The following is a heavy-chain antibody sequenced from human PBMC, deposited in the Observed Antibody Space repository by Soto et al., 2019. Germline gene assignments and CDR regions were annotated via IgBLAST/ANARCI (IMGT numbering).Heavy chain of an antibody. CDR1: GYTFTSYG. J-gene: IGHJ3*02. CDR2: ISAYNGNT. D-gene: IGHD1-26*01. CDR3: ARRGRGWEEEAFDI. Sequence: QVQLVQSGAEVKKPGASVKVSCKASGYTFTSYGISWVRQAPGQGLEWMGWISAYNGNTNYAQKLQGRVTMTTDTATSAANMELRRLRADDTAVYYWARRGRGWEEEAFDIWGQGTMVTVSS. V-gene: IGHV1-18*01.